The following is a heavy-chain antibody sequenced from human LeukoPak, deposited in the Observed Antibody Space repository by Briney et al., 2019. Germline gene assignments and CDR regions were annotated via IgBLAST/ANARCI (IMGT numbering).Heavy chain of an antibody. V-gene: IGHV4-34*01. CDR2: INHSGST. J-gene: IGHJ4*02. D-gene: IGHD6-19*01. CDR3: ARGAGHTPGYSSGWYETDY. Sequence: PSETLSLTCAVYGGSFSGYYWSWIRQPPGKGLEWIGEINHSGSTNYNPSLKSQVTISVDTSKNQFSLKLSSVTAADTAVYYCARGAGHTPGYSSGWYETDYWGQGTLVTVSS. CDR1: GGSFSGYY.